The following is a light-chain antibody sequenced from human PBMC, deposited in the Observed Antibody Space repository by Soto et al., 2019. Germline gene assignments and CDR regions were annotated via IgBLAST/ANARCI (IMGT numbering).Light chain of an antibody. CDR1: QSVSSY. Sequence: EIGMSQSPATLSLYTGERATLSCRASQSVSSYLAWYQQKPGQAPRLLIYAASNRATGIPARFSGSGSRTDFTLTISSLEPEDFAVYYCPQRSNWPPPFGPRTMVAIK. CDR2: AAS. V-gene: IGKV3-11*01. CDR3: PQRSNWPPP. J-gene: IGKJ3*01.